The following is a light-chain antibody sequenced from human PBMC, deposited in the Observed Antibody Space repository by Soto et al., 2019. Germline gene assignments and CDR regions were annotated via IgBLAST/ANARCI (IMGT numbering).Light chain of an antibody. CDR3: QSYDSSLSTDV. J-gene: IGLJ1*01. Sequence: QAVVTQPPSVSGAPGQRVTISCSGSSSNIGADNDVHWYQQVSGTAPKLLIYGNNNRPSGVPDRFSASKSGTSASVAITGLQAEDEADYYCQSYDSSLSTDVFGTGTKLTVL. CDR1: SSNIGADND. CDR2: GNN. V-gene: IGLV1-40*01.